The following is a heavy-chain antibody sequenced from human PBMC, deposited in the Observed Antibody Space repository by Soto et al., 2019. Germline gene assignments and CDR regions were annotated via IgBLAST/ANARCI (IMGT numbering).Heavy chain of an antibody. Sequence: QVQLVESGGGVVQPGRSLRLSCAASGFTFTSYGRHWVRQAPGKGLEWVAVISYDGSNKYYADSVKGRFTISRDTSKNTLYLQMNSLRAEDTAMYYCAKDYGSGCDWLRVGDASDIWGQGTMVTVSS. CDR1: GFTFTSYG. J-gene: IGHJ3*02. CDR2: ISYDGSNK. V-gene: IGHV3-30*18. CDR3: AKDYGSGCDWLRVGDASDI. D-gene: IGHD6-19*01.